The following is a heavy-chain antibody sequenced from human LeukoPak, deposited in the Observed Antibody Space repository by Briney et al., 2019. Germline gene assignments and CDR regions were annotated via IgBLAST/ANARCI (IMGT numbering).Heavy chain of an antibody. CDR2: ISRDGGST. D-gene: IGHD2-15*01. CDR3: ATDCSGNRCYSL. CDR1: GFTFNDYA. V-gene: IGHV3-43*02. Sequence: GSPRLSCAVSGFTFNDYAMNWIRQAPGKGLEWVSFISRDGGSTYYTHSVKRRFTISRDNSRNSLYLQMNSLRLGDTALYYCATDCSGNRCYSLWGQGGLVSVSS. J-gene: IGHJ4*02.